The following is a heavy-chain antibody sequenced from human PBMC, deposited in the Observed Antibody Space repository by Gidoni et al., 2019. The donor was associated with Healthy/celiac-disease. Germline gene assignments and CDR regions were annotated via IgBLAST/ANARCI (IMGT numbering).Heavy chain of an antibody. V-gene: IGHV3-21*01. CDR2: ISSSSSYI. CDR3: ARDSGSGFLEWLETPYYYYGMDV. D-gene: IGHD3-3*01. J-gene: IGHJ6*02. CDR1: GFTFSSYS. Sequence: EVQLVESGGGLVKPGGSLRLSCAASGFTFSSYSMNWVRHAPGKGLEWGSSISSSSSYIYYADSVKGRFTISRDNAKNSLYLQMNSLRAEDTAVYYCARDSGSGFLEWLETPYYYYGMDVWGQGTTVTVSS.